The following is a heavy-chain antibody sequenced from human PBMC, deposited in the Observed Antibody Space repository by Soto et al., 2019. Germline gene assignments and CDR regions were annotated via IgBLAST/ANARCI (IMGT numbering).Heavy chain of an antibody. V-gene: IGHV3-30-3*01. CDR2: ISYDGSKK. J-gene: IGHJ4*02. D-gene: IGHD3-22*01. Sequence: GGSLRLSCAASGFTFSSYAMHWVRRAPGKGLEWVAVISYDGSKKYYADSVKGRFTISRDNSKNTLYLQMNSLRAEDTAVYYCARALPRNYYDSSGPDYWGQGTLVTVSS. CDR1: GFTFSSYA. CDR3: ARALPRNYYDSSGPDY.